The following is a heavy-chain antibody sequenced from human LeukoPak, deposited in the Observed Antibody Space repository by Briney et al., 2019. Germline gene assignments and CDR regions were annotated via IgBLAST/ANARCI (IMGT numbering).Heavy chain of an antibody. CDR3: ARVRGITMIVVARYFDY. CDR2: INHSGST. Sequence: SETLSLTCAVYGGSFSGYYWSWIRQPPGKGLEWIGKINHSGSTNYNPSLKSRVTISVDTSKNQFSLKLSSVTAADTAVYYCARVRGITMIVVARYFDYWGQGTLVTVSS. D-gene: IGHD3-22*01. CDR1: GGSFSGYY. V-gene: IGHV4-34*01. J-gene: IGHJ4*02.